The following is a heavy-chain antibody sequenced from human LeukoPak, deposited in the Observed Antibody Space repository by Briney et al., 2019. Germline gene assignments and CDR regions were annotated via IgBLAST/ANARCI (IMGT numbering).Heavy chain of an antibody. V-gene: IGHV3-48*04. Sequence: GGSLRLSCAASGFTFSSYSMNWVRQAPGKGLEWVSHITASGTAMFYADSVKGRFTISRDNAKSSLFLQMNSLRAEDTAVYFCARDLTDDFWGGYHFDYWGQGILVTVSS. CDR2: ITASGTAM. J-gene: IGHJ4*02. D-gene: IGHD3-3*01. CDR3: ARDLTDDFWGGYHFDY. CDR1: GFTFSSYS.